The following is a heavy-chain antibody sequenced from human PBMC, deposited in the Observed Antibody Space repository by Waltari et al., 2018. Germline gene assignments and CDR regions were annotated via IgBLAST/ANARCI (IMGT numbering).Heavy chain of an antibody. CDR1: GFTSINAW. V-gene: IGHV3-15*01. Sequence: GQLVESGGGLVKPGGTLRVSCVAPGFTSINAWMNWVRQAPGKGLEWVGRIKSKSDGETTDYAAALKGRFIISRDDSKNTLYLQMNSLETEDTAVYYCSTVNFWGQGTLVTVSS. J-gene: IGHJ4*02. CDR3: STVNF. CDR2: IKSKSDGETT.